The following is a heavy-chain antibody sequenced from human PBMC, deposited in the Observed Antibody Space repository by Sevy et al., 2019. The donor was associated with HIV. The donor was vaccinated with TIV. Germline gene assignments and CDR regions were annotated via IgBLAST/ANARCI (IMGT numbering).Heavy chain of an antibody. CDR1: GDSISSYY. Sequence: SETLSVTCSVSGDSISSYYWSWIRQPPGKGLEWIGYIHNSGITNYNPSLKSRVTISGDTSKNQFSLKLSSVTAADTAVYYCARYYYDNSGPGSWFDTWGQGALVTVSS. J-gene: IGHJ5*02. CDR3: ARYYYDNSGPGSWFDT. D-gene: IGHD3-22*01. V-gene: IGHV4-59*01. CDR2: IHNSGIT.